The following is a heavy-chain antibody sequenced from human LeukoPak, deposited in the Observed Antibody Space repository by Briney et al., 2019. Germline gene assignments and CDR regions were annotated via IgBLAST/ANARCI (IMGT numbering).Heavy chain of an antibody. Sequence: SETLSPTCTVSGGSISSYYWSWIRQPPGKGLEYIGFIFYSGTTNYNPSLKSRVTISVDTSKNQFSLKLSSVTAADTAVYYCAKGAGPPWFDPWGQGTLVTVSS. CDR2: IFYSGTT. V-gene: IGHV4-59*01. CDR1: GGSISSYY. CDR3: AKGAGPPWFDP. D-gene: IGHD6-19*01. J-gene: IGHJ5*02.